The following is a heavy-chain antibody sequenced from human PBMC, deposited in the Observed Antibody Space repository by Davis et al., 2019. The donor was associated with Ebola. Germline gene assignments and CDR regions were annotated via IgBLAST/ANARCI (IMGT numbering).Heavy chain of an antibody. D-gene: IGHD2-15*01. CDR3: ARGTCSGGSCYSAYYYGMDV. CDR1: GFTVRNYH. V-gene: IGHV3-66*01. CDR2: LYRGGPT. Sequence: GESLKISCAASGFTVRNYHISWVRQAPGKGLQWVSVLYRGGPTHYADSVQGRFTISRDNSKNTLYLQMNSLRAEDTAVYYCARGTCSGGSCYSAYYYGMDVWGQETTVTVSS. J-gene: IGHJ6*02.